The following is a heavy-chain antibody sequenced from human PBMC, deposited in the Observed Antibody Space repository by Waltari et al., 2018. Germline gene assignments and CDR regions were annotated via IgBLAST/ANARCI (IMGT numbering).Heavy chain of an antibody. CDR3: ANPTEVAASGYYGMDV. V-gene: IGHV1-69*05. J-gene: IGHJ6*02. D-gene: IGHD2-15*01. CDR2: IIPIFGTA. Sequence: QVQLVQSGAEVKKPGSSVKVSCKASGGTFSSYAISWVRQAPGQGLEWMGGIIPIFGTANYAQKFQGRVTITTDESTRTAYMELSSLRSEDTAVYYCANPTEVAASGYYGMDVWGQGTTVTVSS. CDR1: GGTFSSYA.